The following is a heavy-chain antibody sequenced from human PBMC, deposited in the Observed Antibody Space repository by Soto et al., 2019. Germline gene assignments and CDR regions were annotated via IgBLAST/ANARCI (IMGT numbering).Heavy chain of an antibody. D-gene: IGHD3-22*01. V-gene: IGHV1-24*01. CDR1: GYTLTELS. J-gene: IGHJ3*02. Sequence: ASVKVSCKVSGYTLTELSMHWVRQAPGKGLEWMGGFDPEDGETIYAQKFQGRVTMTEDTSTDTAYMELSNLRSEDTAVYYCATVKGGNYYYDSSGLHVAFDIWGQGTMVTVSS. CDR2: FDPEDGET. CDR3: ATVKGGNYYYDSSGLHVAFDI.